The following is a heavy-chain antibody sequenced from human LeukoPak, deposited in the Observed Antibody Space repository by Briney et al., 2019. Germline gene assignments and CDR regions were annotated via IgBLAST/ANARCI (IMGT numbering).Heavy chain of an antibody. V-gene: IGHV3-23*01. J-gene: IGHJ3*01. CDR3: ANRGTKWLPPPTDAFDV. CDR2: TSSGGGTT. CDR1: GFSFSSHA. D-gene: IGHD2-8*01. Sequence: PGGSLRLSCAASGFSFSSHAMSWVRQAPGKGLQWVSTTSSGGGTTYYGDSVKGRFTISRDNSKNTLYLQMNSLRVDDTAIYYCANRGTKWLPPPTDAFDVWGQGAMVTVSS.